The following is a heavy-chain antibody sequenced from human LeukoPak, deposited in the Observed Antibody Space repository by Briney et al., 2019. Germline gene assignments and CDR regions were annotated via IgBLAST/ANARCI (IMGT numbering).Heavy chain of an antibody. Sequence: GGSLRLSCAASGFTFSSYSMNWVRQAPGKGLVWVSRINSDGSSTSYAESVKGRFTISRDNAKNTLYLQMNSLRAEDTAVYYCATVTVTTAFDYWGQGTLVTVSS. D-gene: IGHD4-17*01. V-gene: IGHV3-74*01. J-gene: IGHJ4*02. CDR3: ATVTVTTAFDY. CDR1: GFTFSSYS. CDR2: INSDGSST.